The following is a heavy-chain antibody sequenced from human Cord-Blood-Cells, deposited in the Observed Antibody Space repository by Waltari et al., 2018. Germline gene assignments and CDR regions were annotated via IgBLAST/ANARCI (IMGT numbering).Heavy chain of an antibody. CDR1: GYTFTGYY. Sequence: QVQLVQSGAAVKKPGASVKVSCKASGYTFTGYYLHWVRQAAGQAREWMRWINPNSGGTDYAQKVQGRVTVSRDTSISTSEMELSRLRSDGTAVYYCARAKDFWSGYYDYWGQGTLVTVSS. J-gene: IGHJ4*02. CDR3: ARAKDFWSGYYDY. D-gene: IGHD3-3*01. V-gene: IGHV1-2*02. CDR2: INPNSGGT.